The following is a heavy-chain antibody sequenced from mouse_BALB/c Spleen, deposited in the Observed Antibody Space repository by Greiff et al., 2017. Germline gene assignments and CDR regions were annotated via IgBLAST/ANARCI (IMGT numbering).Heavy chain of an antibody. J-gene: IGHJ4*01. CDR3: ARYYDHYYAMDY. CDR1: GFTFSSFG. Sequence: EVQVVESGGGLVQPGGSRKLSCAASGFTFSSFGMHWVRQAPEKGLEWVAYISSGSSTIYYADTVKGRFTISRDNPKNTLFLQMTSLRSEDTAMYYCARYYDHYYAMDYWGQGTSVTVSS. D-gene: IGHD2-4*01. CDR2: ISSGSSTI. V-gene: IGHV5-17*02.